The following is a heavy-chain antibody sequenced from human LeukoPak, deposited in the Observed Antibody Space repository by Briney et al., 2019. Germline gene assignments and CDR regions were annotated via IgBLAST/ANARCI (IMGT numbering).Heavy chain of an antibody. J-gene: IGHJ4*02. Sequence: ASVKVSCKASGYTFTSYGISWVRQAPGRGLEWMGWIRAYNGNTNYAQKLQGRVTMTTDTSTSTAYMELRSLRSDDTAVYYCASKIYCGGDCYYFDYWGQGTLVTVSS. CDR1: GYTFTSYG. CDR2: IRAYNGNT. CDR3: ASKIYCGGDCYYFDY. D-gene: IGHD2-21*01. V-gene: IGHV1-18*01.